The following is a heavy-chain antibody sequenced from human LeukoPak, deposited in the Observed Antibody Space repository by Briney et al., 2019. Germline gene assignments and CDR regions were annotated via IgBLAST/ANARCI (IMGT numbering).Heavy chain of an antibody. V-gene: IGHV3-30*18. J-gene: IGHJ4*02. CDR3: AKDLQGGAFDY. Sequence: QPGGSLRLSCAASGFTFSSYGMHWVRQAPGKGLEWVAVISYDGSNKYYADSVKGRFTISSDNSKNTLYLQMNSLRAEDTAVYYCAKDLQGGAFDYWGQGTLVTVSS. D-gene: IGHD3-16*01. CDR2: ISYDGSNK. CDR1: GFTFSSYG.